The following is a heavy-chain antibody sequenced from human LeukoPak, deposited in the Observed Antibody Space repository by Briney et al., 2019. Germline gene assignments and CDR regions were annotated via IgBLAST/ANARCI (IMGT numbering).Heavy chain of an antibody. D-gene: IGHD2-2*02. CDR2: INPNSGGT. CDR1: GYTFTGYY. V-gene: IGHV1-2*02. J-gene: IGHJ5*02. CDR3: ASFEVVPAAIHGGWFDP. Sequence: ASVKVSCKASGYTFTGYYMHWVRQAPGQGLEWMGWINPNSGGTNYAQKFQGRVTMTRDTSISTAYMELSRLRSDDTAVYYCASFEVVPAAIHGGWFDPWGQGTLVTVSP.